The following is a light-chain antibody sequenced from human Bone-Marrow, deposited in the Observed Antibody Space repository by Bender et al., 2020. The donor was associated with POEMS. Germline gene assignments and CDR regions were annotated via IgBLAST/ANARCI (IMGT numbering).Light chain of an antibody. V-gene: IGLV2-14*03. J-gene: IGLJ3*02. CDR3: SSYTSTSTWL. CDR2: DVT. CDR1: NSDVGTYNF. Sequence: QSALTQPASVSGSPGQSITISCTGTNSDVGTYNFVSWYQQHPGKVPKLLIYDVTYRPSGVSNRFSGSKSGNTASLTISGLQAEDEADYYCSSYTSTSTWLFGGGTKLTVL.